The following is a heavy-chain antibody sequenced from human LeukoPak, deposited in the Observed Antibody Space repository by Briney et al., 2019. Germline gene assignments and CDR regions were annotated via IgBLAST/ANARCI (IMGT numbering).Heavy chain of an antibody. V-gene: IGHV3-23*01. Sequence: PGGSLRLSCAASGFTFSNYAMSWVRQAPGKGLEWVSAISGSGGSTYYADSVKGRFTISRDNSKNTLYLQMNSLRAEDTAVYYCARDLLGPAAMSLYYYGMDVWGQGTTVTVSS. D-gene: IGHD2-2*01. CDR2: ISGSGGST. J-gene: IGHJ6*02. CDR1: GFTFSNYA. CDR3: ARDLLGPAAMSLYYYGMDV.